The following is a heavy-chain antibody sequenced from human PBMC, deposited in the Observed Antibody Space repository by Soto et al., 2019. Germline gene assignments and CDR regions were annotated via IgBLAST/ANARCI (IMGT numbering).Heavy chain of an antibody. Sequence: QVQLLQSGAEVKKPGSSVKVSCKASGDTFSSYAINWVRQAPGQGLEWMGGIIPMFGTANYAQKFKDSITITAGESTSTVYMELSSLRSEDTAVYYCARVGPAHYYDSSGYYSPLDYWGQGTLVTVSS. CDR2: IIPMFGTA. J-gene: IGHJ4*02. D-gene: IGHD3-22*01. V-gene: IGHV1-69*01. CDR3: ARVGPAHYYDSSGYYSPLDY. CDR1: GDTFSSYA.